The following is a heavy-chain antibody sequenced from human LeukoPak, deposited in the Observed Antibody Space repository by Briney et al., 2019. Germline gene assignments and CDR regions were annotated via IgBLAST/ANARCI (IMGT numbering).Heavy chain of an antibody. CDR1: GGSFSGYY. J-gene: IGHJ5*02. V-gene: IGHV4-34*01. CDR2: INHSGST. CDR3: ARHHTPTYSSSWYSPFDP. Sequence: SETLSLTCAVYGGSFSGYYWSWIRQPPGKGLEWIGEINHSGSTNYNPSLKSRVTISVDTSKNQFSLKLSSATAADTAVYYCARHHTPTYSSSWYSPFDPWGQGTLVTVSS. D-gene: IGHD6-13*01.